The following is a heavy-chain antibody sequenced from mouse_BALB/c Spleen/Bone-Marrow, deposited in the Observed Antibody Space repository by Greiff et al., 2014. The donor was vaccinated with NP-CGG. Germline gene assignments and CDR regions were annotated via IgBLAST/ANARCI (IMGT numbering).Heavy chain of an antibody. CDR2: IYPYNGGT. CDR1: GYSFTDYN. Sequence: VQLQQSGPGLVKPGASVEGSCKASGYSFTDYNMYWGKQRHGKSLEWIGYIYPYNGGTSYNQKFKGKATLTVDKSSSTAFMHLNSLTSEDSAVYYCASYHSSGYAMDYWGQGTSVTVSS. J-gene: IGHJ4*01. V-gene: IGHV1S135*01. D-gene: IGHD3-1*01. CDR3: ASYHSSGYAMDY.